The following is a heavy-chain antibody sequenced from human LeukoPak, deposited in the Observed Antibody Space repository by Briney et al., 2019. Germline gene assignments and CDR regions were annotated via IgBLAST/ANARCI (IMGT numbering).Heavy chain of an antibody. CDR2: INHSGST. Sequence: SETLSLTCAVYGGSFSGYYWSWIRQPPGKGLEWIGEINHSGSTNYNPSLKSRVTISVDTSKNQFSLKLSSVTAADTAVYYCARVREGYSIRDYYYYYYMDVWGKGTTVTVSS. D-gene: IGHD4-11*01. J-gene: IGHJ6*03. CDR3: ARVREGYSIRDYYYYYYMDV. CDR1: GGSFSGYY. V-gene: IGHV4-34*01.